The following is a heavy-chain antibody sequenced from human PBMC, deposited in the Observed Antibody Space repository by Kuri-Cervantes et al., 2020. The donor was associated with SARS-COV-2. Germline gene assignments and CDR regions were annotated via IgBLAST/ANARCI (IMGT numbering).Heavy chain of an antibody. D-gene: IGHD3-10*01. CDR1: GFTFSSYA. J-gene: IGHJ4*02. Sequence: GGSLRLSCAASGFTFSSYAMHWVRQAPGKGLEWVAVISYDGNNKYYADSVKGRFTISRDNSKNTLYLQMNSLRAEDTAVYYCASELLWFGECWGQGTLVTVSS. CDR3: ASELLWFGEC. V-gene: IGHV3-30-3*01. CDR2: ISYDGNNK.